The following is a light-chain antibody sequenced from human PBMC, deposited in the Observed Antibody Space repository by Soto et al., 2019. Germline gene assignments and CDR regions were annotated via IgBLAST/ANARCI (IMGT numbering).Light chain of an antibody. J-gene: IGKJ1*01. V-gene: IGKV3-20*01. CDR2: GAS. Sequence: EIVLTQSPGTLSLSPGERATLSCRASQSVSSSYLAWYQQKPGQAPRLLIYGASTRATGIPARFSGSGSGTDFTLTISRLEPEDSAVYYCQQYGRSQAFGHGTKVDIK. CDR3: QQYGRSQA. CDR1: QSVSSSY.